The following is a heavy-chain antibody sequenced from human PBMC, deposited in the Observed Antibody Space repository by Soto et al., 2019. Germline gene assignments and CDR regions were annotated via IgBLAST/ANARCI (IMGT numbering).Heavy chain of an antibody. J-gene: IGHJ4*02. D-gene: IGHD3-10*01. V-gene: IGHV4-34*01. CDR3: ARGRGRKYFDY. CDR1: GGSFSGYY. Sequence: QVQLQQCGAGLLKPSETLSLTCAVYGGSFSGYYWSWIRQPPGKGLEWIGEIHHSGSTNYNPSLKSRVTISVDTSKNQFSLKLSSVTAADTAVYYCARGRGRKYFDYWGQGPLVTVSS. CDR2: IHHSGST.